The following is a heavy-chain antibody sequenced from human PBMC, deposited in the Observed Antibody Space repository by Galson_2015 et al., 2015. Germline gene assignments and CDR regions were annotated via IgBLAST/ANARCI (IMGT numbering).Heavy chain of an antibody. Sequence: SVKVSCKASGYTFTSYGISWVRQAPGQGLEWMGWISAYNGNTNYAQKLQGRVTMTTDTSTSTAYMELRSLRSDDTAVYYCARGDIVVVPAARGRFAFDIRGQGTMVTVSS. CDR3: ARGDIVVVPAARGRFAFDI. J-gene: IGHJ3*02. CDR1: GYTFTSYG. D-gene: IGHD2-2*01. CDR2: ISAYNGNT. V-gene: IGHV1-18*01.